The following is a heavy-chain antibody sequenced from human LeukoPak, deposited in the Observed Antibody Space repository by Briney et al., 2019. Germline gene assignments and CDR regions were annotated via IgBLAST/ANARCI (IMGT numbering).Heavy chain of an antibody. CDR1: GYTFTSYD. Sequence: ASVKVSCKASGYTFTSYDINWVRQATGQGLEWMGWMNPNSGNTGYAQKFQGRVTMTRNTSISTAYMELSSLRSEDTAVYYCARAYYYGSGTYYPPDYWGQGTLVTVSS. CDR3: ARAYYYGSGTYYPPDY. CDR2: MNPNSGNT. J-gene: IGHJ4*02. D-gene: IGHD3-10*01. V-gene: IGHV1-8*01.